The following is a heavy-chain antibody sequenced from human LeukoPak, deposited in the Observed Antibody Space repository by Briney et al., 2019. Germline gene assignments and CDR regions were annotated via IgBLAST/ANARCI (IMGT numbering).Heavy chain of an antibody. D-gene: IGHD2-8*01. Sequence: SETLSLTCAVYGGSFSGDYWSWIRQPPGKGLEWIGEINHSGSTNYNPSLKSRVTISVDTSKNQFSLKLSSVTAADTAVYYCASLMVDDYWGQGTLVTVSS. CDR1: GGSFSGDY. CDR3: ASLMVDDY. V-gene: IGHV4-34*01. J-gene: IGHJ4*02. CDR2: INHSGST.